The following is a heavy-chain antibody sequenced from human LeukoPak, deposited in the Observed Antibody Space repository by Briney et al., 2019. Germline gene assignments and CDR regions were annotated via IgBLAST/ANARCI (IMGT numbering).Heavy chain of an antibody. CDR2: IHHSGST. J-gene: IGHJ4*02. V-gene: IGHV4-34*01. D-gene: IGHD6-13*01. CDR3: AGHVSAAAGGR. CDR1: GGSVRDNY. Sequence: SGTLSLTCAVYGGSVRDNYWSWIRQPPGKGLEWIGEIHHSGSTKYNPSLKSRVTISLDTSKNQFSLKLNSMTAADTAVYYCAGHVSAAAGGRWGQGTLVTVSS.